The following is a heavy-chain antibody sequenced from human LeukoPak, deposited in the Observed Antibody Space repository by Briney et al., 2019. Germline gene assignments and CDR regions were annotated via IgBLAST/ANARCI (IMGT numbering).Heavy chain of an antibody. J-gene: IGHJ4*02. CDR3: TTERYDILTGYYLDY. Sequence: GGSLRLSCAASGFTFSNAWMSWVRQAPGKGLEWVGRIKSKTDGGTTDYAAPVKGRFTISRDDSKNTLYLQMNSLKTEDTAVYYGTTERYDILTGYYLDYWGQGTLVTVSS. D-gene: IGHD3-9*01. V-gene: IGHV3-15*01. CDR2: IKSKTDGGTT. CDR1: GFTFSNAW.